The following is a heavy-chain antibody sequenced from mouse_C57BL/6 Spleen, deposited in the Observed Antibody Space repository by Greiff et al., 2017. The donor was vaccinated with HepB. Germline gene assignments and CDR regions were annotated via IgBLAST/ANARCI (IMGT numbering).Heavy chain of an antibody. CDR2: IYPGSGST. Sequence: QVQLQQSGAELVKPGASVTMSCKASGYTFTSYWITWVKQRPGQGLEWIGDIYPGSGSTNYNEKFKSKATLTVDTSSSTAYMQLSSLTSEDSAVYYCAGRGYYGRDFDYWGEGTTLTVSS. J-gene: IGHJ2*01. V-gene: IGHV1-55*01. D-gene: IGHD1-1*01. CDR1: GYTFTSYW. CDR3: AGRGYYGRDFDY.